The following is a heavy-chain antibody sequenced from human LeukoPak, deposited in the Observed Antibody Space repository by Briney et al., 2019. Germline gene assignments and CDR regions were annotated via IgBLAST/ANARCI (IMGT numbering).Heavy chain of an antibody. D-gene: IGHD2-15*01. Sequence: SETLSLTCAVYGGSFSGYYWSWIRQPPGKGLEWIGEINHSGSTNYNPSLKSRVTISVDTSKNQFSLKLSSVTAADTAVYYCARHEVYCSGGSCYRNWFDPWGQGTLVTVSS. J-gene: IGHJ5*02. CDR1: GGSFSGYY. CDR3: ARHEVYCSGGSCYRNWFDP. V-gene: IGHV4-34*01. CDR2: INHSGST.